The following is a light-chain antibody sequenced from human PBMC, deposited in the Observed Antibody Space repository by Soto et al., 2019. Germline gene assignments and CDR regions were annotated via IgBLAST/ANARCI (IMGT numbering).Light chain of an antibody. CDR3: QHYDNWPPIT. J-gene: IGKJ5*01. CDR2: GAS. V-gene: IGKV3-15*01. CDR1: QSVSSN. Sequence: EIVMTQSPATLSVSPGQRSTLSCRASQSVSSNLAWYQQKPGQAPRLXXYGASTRATGIPARFSGIVSGTEFTLTIRRLQSEDFAVYYGQHYDNWPPITFGQGTRLENK.